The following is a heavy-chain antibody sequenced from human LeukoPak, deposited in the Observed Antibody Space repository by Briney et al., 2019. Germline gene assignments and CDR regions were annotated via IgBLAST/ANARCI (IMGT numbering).Heavy chain of an antibody. Sequence: PSETLSLTCTVSGGSISTYYWSWIRQPPGKGLEWIGYIYYSGSTNYNPSLKSRVTISVDTSKNQFSLKLSSVTAADTAVYYCARSGGSYTFDIWGQGTMVTVSS. CDR3: ARSGGSYTFDI. D-gene: IGHD1-26*01. CDR2: IYYSGST. V-gene: IGHV4-59*01. CDR1: GGSISTYY. J-gene: IGHJ3*02.